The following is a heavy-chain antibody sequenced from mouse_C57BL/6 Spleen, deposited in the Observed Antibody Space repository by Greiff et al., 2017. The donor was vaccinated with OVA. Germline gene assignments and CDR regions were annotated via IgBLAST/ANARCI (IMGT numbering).Heavy chain of an antibody. CDR1: GYTFTSYW. D-gene: IGHD1-1*01. CDR3: ARGLRSLDY. J-gene: IGHJ2*01. V-gene: IGHV1-72*01. Sequence: QVQLKQPGAELVKPGASVKLSCKASGYTFTSYWMHWVKQRPGRGLEWLGRIVPNSGGTKYNEKIKSNAALTVEKPSSTAYMQLSSLTSEDSAVYYCARGLRSLDYWGEGTTLTVSS. CDR2: IVPNSGGT.